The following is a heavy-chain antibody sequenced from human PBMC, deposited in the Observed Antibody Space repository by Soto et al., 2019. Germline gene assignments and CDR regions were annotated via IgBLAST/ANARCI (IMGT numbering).Heavy chain of an antibody. Sequence: SETLSLTCAVYGGSFSGYYWSWIRQPPGKGREWIGEINHSGSTNYNPSLKSRVTISVDTSKNQFSLKLSSVTAADTAVYYCARGKGRYCSGDSCRTYYYYYMDVWGKGTTVTVSS. V-gene: IGHV4-34*01. J-gene: IGHJ6*03. D-gene: IGHD2-15*01. CDR1: GGSFSGYY. CDR2: INHSGST. CDR3: ARGKGRYCSGDSCRTYYYYYMDV.